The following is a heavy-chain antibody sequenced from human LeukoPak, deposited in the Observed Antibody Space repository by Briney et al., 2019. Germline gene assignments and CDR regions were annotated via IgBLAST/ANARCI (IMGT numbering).Heavy chain of an antibody. D-gene: IGHD2-15*01. CDR3: ARDLGYCSGGFCYLGPPAY. J-gene: IGHJ4*02. V-gene: IGHV3-30-3*01. Sequence: GGSLRLSCAASGFTFTTYDMHWVRQAPGKGLEWVAVISYDGSNNYYADSVKGRFTISRDNSKDTLYLQMNSLRAADTAVYYCARDLGYCSGGFCYLGPPAYWGQGTLVTVSS. CDR1: GFTFTTYD. CDR2: ISYDGSNN.